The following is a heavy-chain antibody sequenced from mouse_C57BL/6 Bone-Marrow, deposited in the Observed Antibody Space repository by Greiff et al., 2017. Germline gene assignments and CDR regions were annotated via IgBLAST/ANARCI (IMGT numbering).Heavy chain of an antibody. CDR1: GFSLTSYG. Sequence: VKLVESGPGLVQPSQSLSITCTVSGFSLTSYGVHWVRQSPGKGLEWLGVIWRGGSTDYNAAFMSRLSITKDNSKSQVFFKMNNLQADDTAIYYCATPYSNYYWYFDVWGTGTTVTVSS. CDR3: ATPYSNYYWYFDV. V-gene: IGHV2-5*01. CDR2: IWRGGST. J-gene: IGHJ1*03. D-gene: IGHD2-5*01.